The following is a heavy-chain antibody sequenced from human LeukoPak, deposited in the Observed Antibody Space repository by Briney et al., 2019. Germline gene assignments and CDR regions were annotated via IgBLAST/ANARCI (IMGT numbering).Heavy chain of an antibody. V-gene: IGHV1-2*02. CDR3: ARDPRRSGYYWDFDY. CDR2: INPDSGGT. D-gene: IGHD3-22*01. J-gene: IGHJ4*02. Sequence: VASVKVSFKASGYTFTGYYMNWVRQAPGQGLEWMGCINPDSGGTNYAQKFQGRVTMTRDTSISTAYMELSRLRSDDTAVYYCARDPRRSGYYWDFDYWGQGTLVTVSS. CDR1: GYTFTGYY.